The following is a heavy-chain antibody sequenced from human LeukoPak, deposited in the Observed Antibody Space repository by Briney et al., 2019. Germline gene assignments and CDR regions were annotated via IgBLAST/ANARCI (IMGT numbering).Heavy chain of an antibody. J-gene: IGHJ4*02. CDR3: ARDRHARYLDY. CDR2: IWYDGRKK. Sequence: RSLRLSCAASRFTFRNHGMHWVGQAPGKGVEGVAVIWYDGRKKYYADSVKGRFTISRDNSKNTFYLQMNSLRAEDTAVYYCARDRHARYLDYWGQGTLVTVSS. V-gene: IGHV3-33*01. D-gene: IGHD6-6*01. CDR1: RFTFRNHG.